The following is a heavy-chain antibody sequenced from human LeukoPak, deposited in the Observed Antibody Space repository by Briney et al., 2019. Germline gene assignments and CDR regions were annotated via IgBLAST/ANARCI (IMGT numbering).Heavy chain of an antibody. CDR3: ASHRRSHGSEY. CDR2: VYYSGST. CDR1: GGSFEHYF. D-gene: IGHD3-10*01. J-gene: IGHJ4*02. Sequence: SETLSLTCTVFGGSFEHYFWSWIRQPPGKGLEWIGYVYYSGSTDYSPSLKSRLTISADTSKNQFSLKLTSVTAADTAVYYCASHRRSHGSEYWGQGTLVTVYS. V-gene: IGHV4-59*01.